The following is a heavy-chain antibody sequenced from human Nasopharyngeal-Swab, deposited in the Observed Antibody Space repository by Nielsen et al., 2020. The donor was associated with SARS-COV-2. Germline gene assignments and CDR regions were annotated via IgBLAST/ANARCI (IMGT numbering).Heavy chain of an antibody. J-gene: IGHJ4*02. CDR2: ISYDGSNK. CDR1: GFTFSSYG. Sequence: GESLKISCAASGFTFSSYGMHWVRQAPGKGLEWVAVISYDGSNKYYADSVKGRFTISRDNSKNTLYLQMNSLRAEDTAVYYCASARPVFDYRGQGTLVTVSS. D-gene: IGHD6-6*01. V-gene: IGHV3-30*03. CDR3: ASARPVFDY.